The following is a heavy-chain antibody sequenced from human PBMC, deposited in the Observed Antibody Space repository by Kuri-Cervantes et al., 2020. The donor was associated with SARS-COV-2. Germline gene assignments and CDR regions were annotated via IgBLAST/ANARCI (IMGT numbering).Heavy chain of an antibody. D-gene: IGHD6-19*01. CDR3: ARGGGGSGFFDY. CDR1: GFTFSSYS. CDR2: ISSSSCYI. J-gene: IGHJ4*02. Sequence: GESLKISCAASGFTFSSYSMNWVRQAPGKGLEWVSSISSSSCYIYYAVSVKGRFTISRDNAKNSLYLQMNSLRAEDTAVYYCARGGGGSGFFDYWGQGTLVTVSS. V-gene: IGHV3-21*01.